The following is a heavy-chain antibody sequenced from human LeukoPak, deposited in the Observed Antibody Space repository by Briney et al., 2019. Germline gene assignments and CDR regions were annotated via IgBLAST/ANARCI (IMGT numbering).Heavy chain of an antibody. CDR1: GGSISSGGYY. D-gene: IGHD3-10*01. CDR2: IYYSGST. Sequence: SETLSLTCAVYGGSISSGGYYWSWIRQHPGKGLEWIGYIYYSGSTYYNPSLKSRVTISVDTSKNQFSLKLSSVTAADTAVYYCARVIGSSAISFDYWGQGTLVTVSS. CDR3: ARVIGSSAISFDY. V-gene: IGHV4-31*11. J-gene: IGHJ4*02.